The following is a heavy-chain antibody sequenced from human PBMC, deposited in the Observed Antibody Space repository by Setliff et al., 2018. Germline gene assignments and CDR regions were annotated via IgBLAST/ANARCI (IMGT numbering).Heavy chain of an antibody. V-gene: IGHV5-51*01. CDR3: ARQARGYYYDSSGYYRASPGYYYMDV. D-gene: IGHD3-22*01. Sequence: PGESLKISCKASGYSFPSYWIGWVRQVPGKGLEWMGIIYPGDSHTRYSPSFQGQVTISADKSILTAFLQWTYLKASDSAMYYCARQARGYYYDSSGYYRASPGYYYMDVWGKGTTVTVSS. J-gene: IGHJ6*03. CDR2: IYPGDSHT. CDR1: GYSFPSYW.